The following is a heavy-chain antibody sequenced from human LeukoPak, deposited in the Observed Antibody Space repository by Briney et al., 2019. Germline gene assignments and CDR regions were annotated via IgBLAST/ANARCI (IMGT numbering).Heavy chain of an antibody. D-gene: IGHD3-3*01. CDR3: AHRLLGEFDY. CDR2: IYWDDDK. J-gene: IGHJ4*02. Sequence: SGPTLLHPPQTLTLTCTFSGFSLRTRGGGVGWIRQPPGRALEWLALIYWDDDKRYSPSLKSRLTITKDTSKNQVVLTMTNMDPVDTATYYCAHRLLGEFDYWGQGTLVTVSS. CDR1: GFSLRTRGGG. V-gene: IGHV2-5*02.